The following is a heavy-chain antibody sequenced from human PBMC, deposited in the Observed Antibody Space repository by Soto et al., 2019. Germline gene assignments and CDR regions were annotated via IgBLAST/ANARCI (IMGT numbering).Heavy chain of an antibody. J-gene: IGHJ6*04. CDR1: GYSFTSYW. V-gene: IGHV5-51*01. Sequence: GAALKISGKGSGYSFTSYWIGWVRQMPGKGLECMGIIYPGASDTRYSPSFQCQVTISVDKSISTAYLQWRRLKASDTALFYFASHSTMVPRQDYNGMDVWGKRTRVTASS. D-gene: IGHD3-10*01. CDR3: ASHSTMVPRQDYNGMDV. CDR2: IYPGASDT.